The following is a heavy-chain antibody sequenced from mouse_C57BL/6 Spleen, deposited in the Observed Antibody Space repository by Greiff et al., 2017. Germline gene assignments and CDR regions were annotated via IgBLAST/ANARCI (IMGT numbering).Heavy chain of an antibody. J-gene: IGHJ2*01. CDR2: IDPSDSYT. CDR1: GYTFTSYW. D-gene: IGHD1-1*01. CDR3: ARYLYYYGSSSYFDY. Sequence: QVQLQQPGAELVMPGASVKLSCKASGYTFTSYWMHWVKQRPGQGLEWIGEIDPSDSYTNYNHKFKGKSTLTVDKSSSTAYMQLSSLTSEDSAVYYCARYLYYYGSSSYFDYWGQGTTLTVSS. V-gene: IGHV1-69*01.